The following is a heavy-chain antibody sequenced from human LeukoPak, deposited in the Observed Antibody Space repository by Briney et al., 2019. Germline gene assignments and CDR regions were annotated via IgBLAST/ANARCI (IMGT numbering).Heavy chain of an antibody. CDR3: ARGKMGYYGMDV. CDR2: ISSSSSHI. CDR1: GFTFSSYT. V-gene: IGHV3-21*01. D-gene: IGHD2-8*01. Sequence: PGGSLRLSCAASGFTFSSYTMNWVRQAPGKGLEYVSSISSSSSHIYYADSVKGRFTISRDSAKNSLYLQMNSLRAEDTAVYYCARGKMGYYGMDVWGQGTTVTVSS. J-gene: IGHJ6*02.